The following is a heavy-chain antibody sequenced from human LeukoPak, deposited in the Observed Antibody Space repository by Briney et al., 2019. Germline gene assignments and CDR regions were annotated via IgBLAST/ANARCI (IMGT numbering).Heavy chain of an antibody. CDR1: GYTFTTYW. Sequence: KDGESLKISCKGSGYTFTTYWIAWVRQMPGKGLEWMGIIYPGDSDTRYSPSFQGQVTISADKSINTAYLQWSSLKATDTAMYYCARSGGAHFDYWGQGTLVTVSS. D-gene: IGHD3-16*01. CDR2: IYPGDSDT. CDR3: ARSGGAHFDY. V-gene: IGHV5-51*01. J-gene: IGHJ4*02.